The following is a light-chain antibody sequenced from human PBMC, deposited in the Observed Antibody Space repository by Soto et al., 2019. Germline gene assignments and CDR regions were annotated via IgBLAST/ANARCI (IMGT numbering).Light chain of an antibody. J-gene: IGKJ3*01. CDR3: QQRSIFPRT. Sequence: EIQMTKSPATLSSSAGERATITCLASRSVTICLAWYQQKPGLAPQLLIYAASSSPTGAPARFSGSGSGTDFTLTISCLQPEDFAIYYCQQRSIFPRTFGPGTKVDI. V-gene: IGKV3-11*01. CDR2: AAS. CDR1: RSVTIC.